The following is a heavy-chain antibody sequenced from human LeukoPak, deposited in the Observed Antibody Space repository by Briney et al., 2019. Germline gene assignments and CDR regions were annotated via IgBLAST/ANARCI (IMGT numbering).Heavy chain of an antibody. CDR2: INHSGST. CDR3: ARGMRRFDRGKSGNWFDP. Sequence: SETLSLTCAVYGGSFSGYYWSWIRQPPGKGLEWIGEINHSGSTNYNPSLKSRVTISVDTSKNQFSLKLSSVTAADTAVYYCARGMRRFDRGKSGNWFDPWGQGTLVTVSS. CDR1: GGSFSGYY. V-gene: IGHV4-34*01. D-gene: IGHD3-10*01. J-gene: IGHJ5*02.